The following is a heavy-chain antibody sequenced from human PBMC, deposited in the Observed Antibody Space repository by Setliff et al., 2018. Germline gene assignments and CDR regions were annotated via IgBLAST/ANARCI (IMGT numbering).Heavy chain of an antibody. CDR1: GYIFTNYW. CDR2: IFPSDSDT. CDR3: ARGDTIGFGAFDI. Sequence: GESLTISCKASGYIFTNYWIGWVRQMPGEGLDWMGIIFPSDSDTRYGPSFQGQVTISAAKSITTVYLQINSLKASDTAIYFCARGDTIGFGAFDIWGQGTMVTVSS. D-gene: IGHD1-26*01. J-gene: IGHJ3*02. V-gene: IGHV5-51*01.